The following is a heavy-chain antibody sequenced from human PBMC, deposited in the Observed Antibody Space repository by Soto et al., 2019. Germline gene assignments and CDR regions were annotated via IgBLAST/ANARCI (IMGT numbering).Heavy chain of an antibody. CDR1: GFAFSGSA. CDR3: TRDLFSYDYSGILWFDP. V-gene: IGHV3-73*01. J-gene: IGHJ5*02. D-gene: IGHD3-16*01. Sequence: GGSLRLSCAASGFAFSGSAMYWVCQASGKGPEWVGRIRSKGHNYATEYAASVKGRFTISRDDSKNTAYLQMNSLQTEDTAVYYCTRDLFSYDYSGILWFDPWGQGTLVTVSS. CDR2: IRSKGHNYAT.